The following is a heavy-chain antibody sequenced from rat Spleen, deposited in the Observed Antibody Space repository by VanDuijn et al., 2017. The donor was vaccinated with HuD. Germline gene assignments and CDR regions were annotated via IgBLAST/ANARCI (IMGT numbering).Heavy chain of an antibody. CDR3: ARVGYSSYIRYFDY. V-gene: IGHV2-43*01. D-gene: IGHD1-2*01. J-gene: IGHJ2*01. CDR2: IWTGGST. Sequence: QVQLKESGPGLVQPSQTLSLTCTVSGFSLTSYHVSWVRQPPGKGLEWMGVIWTGGSTAYNSVLKSRLSISRDTSKSQVFLKMNSLQTEDIATYYWARVGYSSYIRYFDYWGQGVMVTVSS. CDR1: GFSLTSYH.